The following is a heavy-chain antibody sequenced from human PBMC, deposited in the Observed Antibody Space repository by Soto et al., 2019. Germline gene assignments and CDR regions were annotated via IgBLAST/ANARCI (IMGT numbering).Heavy chain of an antibody. J-gene: IGHJ6*02. D-gene: IGHD6-13*01. CDR1: GFTFSSYG. CDR2: ISYDGSNK. CDR3: AKDRGADSSSCYGFTYGMDV. Sequence: QVQLVESGGGVVQPGRSLRLSCAASGFTFSSYGMHWVRQAPGKGLEWVAVISYDGSNKYYADSVKGRFTISRDNSKNTLYLQMTGLRAEDTAVYYCAKDRGADSSSCYGFTYGMDVWGQGTTVTVSS. V-gene: IGHV3-30*18.